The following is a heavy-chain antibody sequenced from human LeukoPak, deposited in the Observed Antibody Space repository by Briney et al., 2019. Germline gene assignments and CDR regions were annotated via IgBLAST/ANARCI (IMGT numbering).Heavy chain of an antibody. CDR1: GGTFSSYA. CDR3: ARDRGPNPLDAFDI. J-gene: IGHJ3*02. CDR2: IIPIFGTA. D-gene: IGHD3-10*01. V-gene: IGHV1-69*13. Sequence: SVKVSCKASGGTFSSYAISWVRQAPGQGLEWMGGIIPIFGTANYAQKFQGRVTITADESTSTAYMELSSLRSEDTAVYYCARDRGPNPLDAFDIWGQGTMVTVSS.